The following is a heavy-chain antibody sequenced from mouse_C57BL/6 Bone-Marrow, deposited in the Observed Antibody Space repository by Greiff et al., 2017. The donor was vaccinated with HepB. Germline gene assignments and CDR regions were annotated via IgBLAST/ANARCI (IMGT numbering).Heavy chain of an antibody. Sequence: EVQLVESGGDLVKPGGSLKLSCAASGFTFSSYGMSWVRQTPDKRLEWVATISSGGSYTYYPDSVKGRFTISRDNAKNTLYLQMSSLKSEDTAIYYCARRRSNSMLWYFDVWGTGTTVTVSS. CDR3: ARRRSNSMLWYFDV. CDR1: GFTFSSYG. CDR2: ISSGGSYT. V-gene: IGHV5-6*01. D-gene: IGHD2-5*01. J-gene: IGHJ1*03.